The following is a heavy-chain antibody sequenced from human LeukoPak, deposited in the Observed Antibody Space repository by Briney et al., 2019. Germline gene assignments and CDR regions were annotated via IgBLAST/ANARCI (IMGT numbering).Heavy chain of an antibody. CDR3: ARALSVARRHAYDF. J-gene: IGHJ3*01. D-gene: IGHD5-12*01. CDR1: GYTFTIYG. Sequence: ASVKVSCKASGYTFTIYGVGWVRRAPGQGLEWMGWISSYNGNTNYAQKLQGRVTMSTDTSTGTAYMELRSMRSDDTAVYYCARALSVARRHAYDFWGQGSMVTVSS. V-gene: IGHV1-18*01. CDR2: ISSYNGNT.